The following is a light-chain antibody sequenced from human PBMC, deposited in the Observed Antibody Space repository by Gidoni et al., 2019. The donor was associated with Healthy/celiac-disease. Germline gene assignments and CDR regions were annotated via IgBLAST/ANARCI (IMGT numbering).Light chain of an antibody. CDR2: AAS. CDR1: QSISSY. V-gene: IGKV1-39*01. J-gene: IGKJ5*01. Sequence: DIQMTQSPSSQSASVGDRVTITCRASQSISSYLNWYQQKPGKAPKLLIYAASSLQSGVPSRFSGSGSGTDFTLTISSLQPEDFATYYCQQSYSTPPLTFGQGTRLEIK. CDR3: QQSYSTPPLT.